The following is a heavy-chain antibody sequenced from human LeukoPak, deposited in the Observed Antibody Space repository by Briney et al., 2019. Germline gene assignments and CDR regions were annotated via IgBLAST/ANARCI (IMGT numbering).Heavy chain of an antibody. CDR3: ARVGGYSYGSHYYYYMDV. CDR1: GGSISSYY. Sequence: SGTLSLTCTVSGGSISSYYWSWIRQPPGKGLEWIGYIYYSGSTNYNPSLKSRVTISVDTSENQFSLKLSSVTAADTAVYYCARVGGYSYGSHYYYYMDVWGKGTTVTVSS. CDR2: IYYSGST. D-gene: IGHD5-18*01. J-gene: IGHJ6*03. V-gene: IGHV4-59*01.